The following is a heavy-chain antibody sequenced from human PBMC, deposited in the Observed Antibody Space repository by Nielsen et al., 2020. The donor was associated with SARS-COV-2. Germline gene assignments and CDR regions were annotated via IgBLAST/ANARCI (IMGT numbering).Heavy chain of an antibody. CDR3: ARVGFYGDPEYLD. CDR2: IKLDGSEK. CDR1: GFNIRGYW. V-gene: IGHV3-7*01. Sequence: GESLKISCVVSGFNIRGYWMTWVRQAPGKGLEWVGNIKLDGSEKYYVDSVKGRFTISRDNARNTLFLQMNSLRVEDTAVYYCARVGFYGDPEYLDWGPGTLVTVSS. J-gene: IGHJ4*02. D-gene: IGHD4-17*01.